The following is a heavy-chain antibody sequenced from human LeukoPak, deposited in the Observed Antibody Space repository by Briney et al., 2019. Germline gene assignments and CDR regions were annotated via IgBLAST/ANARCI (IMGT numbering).Heavy chain of an antibody. J-gene: IGHJ4*02. CDR2: IIPIFGTA. CDR3: ARGEYSSSYAGNY. D-gene: IGHD6-6*01. V-gene: IGHV1-69*05. Sequence: SVKVSCKASGGTFSSYAISWVQQAPGQGLEWMGRIIPIFGTANYAQKFQGRVTITTDESTSTAYMELSSLRSEDTAVYYCARGEYSSSYAGNYWGQGTLVTVSS. CDR1: GGTFSSYA.